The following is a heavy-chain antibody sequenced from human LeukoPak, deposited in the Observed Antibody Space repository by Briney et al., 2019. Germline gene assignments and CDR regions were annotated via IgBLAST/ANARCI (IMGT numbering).Heavy chain of an antibody. D-gene: IGHD2-2*01. Sequence: SQTLSLTCTVSGDSISGVMYYWSWIRQPAGEGLEWIGRVYTRGSTNYNPSLQSRITISVDTSRPHFALKPSSAAAADPAVYYCARGGTSKGLPAANNAFDPWGQGTLVTVSS. CDR3: ARGGTSKGLPAANNAFDP. J-gene: IGHJ5*01. CDR2: VYTRGST. CDR1: GDSISGVMYY. V-gene: IGHV4-61*02.